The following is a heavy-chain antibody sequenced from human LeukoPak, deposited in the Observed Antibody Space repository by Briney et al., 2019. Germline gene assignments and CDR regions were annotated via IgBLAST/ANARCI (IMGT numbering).Heavy chain of an antibody. CDR2: ISGSGGST. Sequence: GGSLRLSCAASGFTFSSYAMSWVRQAPGKGLEWVSGISGSGGSTYYADSVKGRFTISRDNSENTLYLQMNSLRAEDTAVYYCAKLDYDFWSGSFDYWGQGTLVTVS. CDR1: GFTFSSYA. D-gene: IGHD3-3*01. J-gene: IGHJ4*02. CDR3: AKLDYDFWSGSFDY. V-gene: IGHV3-23*01.